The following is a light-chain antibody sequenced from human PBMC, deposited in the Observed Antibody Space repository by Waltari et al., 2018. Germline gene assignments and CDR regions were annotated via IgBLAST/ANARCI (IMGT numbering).Light chain of an antibody. CDR3: TVWDNSVSAWV. J-gene: IGLJ3*02. CDR2: RDD. Sequence: QSVLTQPPSASGTPGQRVTLSCSGGGSHIPNNYVIWYQQLPGTAPRLLVFRDDERPSGVPDRFSGSKSGTSASLAISGLRSEDEADYYCTVWDNSVSAWVFGGGTKLTVL. V-gene: IGLV1-47*01. CDR1: GSHIPNNY.